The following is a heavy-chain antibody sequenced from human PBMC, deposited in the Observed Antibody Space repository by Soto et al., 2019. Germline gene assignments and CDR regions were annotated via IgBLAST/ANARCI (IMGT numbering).Heavy chain of an antibody. V-gene: IGHV4-59*01. CDR3: ARERIAARPGWFDP. CDR2: IYYSGST. J-gene: IGHJ5*02. CDR1: GGSISSYY. D-gene: IGHD6-6*01. Sequence: SETLSLTCTVSGGSISSYYWSWIRQPPGKGLEWIGYIYYSGSTNYNPSLKSRVTISVDTSKNQFSLKLSSVTAADTAVYYCARERIAARPGWFDPWGQGTLVTVSS.